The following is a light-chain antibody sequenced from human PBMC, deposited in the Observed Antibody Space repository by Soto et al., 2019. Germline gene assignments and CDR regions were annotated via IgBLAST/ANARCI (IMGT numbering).Light chain of an antibody. Sequence: QSALTQPASVSGSPGQSITISCTGTSSDVGGYNYVSWYQQHPGKAPKFMIYDVSNRPSGVSNRFSGSKYGNTASRTISGLQAEDEADYYCCSYTTSNRRQIIFVTGTKITVL. CDR3: CSYTTSNRRQII. CDR1: SSDVGGYNY. CDR2: DVS. J-gene: IGLJ1*01. V-gene: IGLV2-14*01.